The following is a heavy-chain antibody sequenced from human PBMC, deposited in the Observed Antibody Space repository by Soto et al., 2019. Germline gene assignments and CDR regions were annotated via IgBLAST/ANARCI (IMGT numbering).Heavy chain of an antibody. CDR1: GGSISSSSYY. Sequence: PSETLSLTCTVSGGSISSSSYYWGWIRQPPGKGLEWIGSIYYSGSTYYNPSLKSRVTISVDTSKNQFSLKLSSVTAADTAVYYCARQVGDPNGGWFDPWGHGTLVTVSS. CDR3: ARQVGDPNGGWFDP. V-gene: IGHV4-39*01. CDR2: IYYSGST. D-gene: IGHD1-26*01. J-gene: IGHJ5*02.